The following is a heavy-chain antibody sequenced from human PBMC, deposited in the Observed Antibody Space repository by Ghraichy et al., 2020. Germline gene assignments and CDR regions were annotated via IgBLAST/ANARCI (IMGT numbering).Heavy chain of an antibody. J-gene: IGHJ4*02. CDR1: GGSITSSNW. Sequence: ESLNISCAVSGGSITSSNWWSWVRQAPGKGLEWIGEIDHSGTTKYTPSLTSRVAISVDKSTNQFSLRLNSVTAADTAVYFCARADSSGWFPSHYYFDYWGQGILVTVS. V-gene: IGHV4-4*01. CDR3: ARADSSGWFPSHYYFDY. CDR2: IDHSGTT. D-gene: IGHD6-19*01.